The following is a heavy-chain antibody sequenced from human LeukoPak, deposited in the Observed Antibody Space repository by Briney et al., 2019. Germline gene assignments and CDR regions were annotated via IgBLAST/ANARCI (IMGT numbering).Heavy chain of an antibody. V-gene: IGHV3-48*02. CDR2: ISGSSGTI. J-gene: IGHJ5*02. CDR3: ASPKRGDAILPDH. D-gene: IGHD3-10*01. Sequence: PGGSLRLSCAASGFTFSSYSMNWVRQAPGKGLEWVSYISGSSGTISYADSVKGRFTISRDNSKNTLHLQMDSLRDEDTAVYYCASPKRGDAILPDHWGQGTLVTVSS. CDR1: GFTFSSYS.